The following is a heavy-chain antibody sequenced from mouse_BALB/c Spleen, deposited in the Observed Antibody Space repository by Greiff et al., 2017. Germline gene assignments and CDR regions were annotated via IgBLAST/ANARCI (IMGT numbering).Heavy chain of an antibody. J-gene: IGHJ2*01. CDR2: INPSSGYT. CDR1: GYTFTSYT. Sequence: QVQLKQSGAELARPGASVKMSCKASGYTFTSYTMHWVKQRPGQGLEWIGYINPSSGYTNYNQKFKDKATLTADKSSSTAYMQLSSLTSEDSAVYYCARSKYGNYGGSAPPYFDYWGQGTTLTVSS. D-gene: IGHD2-10*02. V-gene: IGHV1-4*01. CDR3: ARSKYGNYGGSAPPYFDY.